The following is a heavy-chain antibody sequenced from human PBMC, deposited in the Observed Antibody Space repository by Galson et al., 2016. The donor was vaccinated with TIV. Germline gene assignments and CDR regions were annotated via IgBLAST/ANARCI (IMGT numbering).Heavy chain of an antibody. J-gene: IGHJ4*02. V-gene: IGHV3-53*01. Sequence: SLRLSCAASGFSVSFNHMSWVRQAPGKGLEWVPLIYASDTTYYIDSVKGRFTISRDNSKNTLYLQMNSLRVDDTAVYYCAEAGKGDAYPNYFDHWGQGALVTVTS. D-gene: IGHD5-24*01. CDR2: IYASDTT. CDR3: AEAGKGDAYPNYFDH. CDR1: GFSVSFNH.